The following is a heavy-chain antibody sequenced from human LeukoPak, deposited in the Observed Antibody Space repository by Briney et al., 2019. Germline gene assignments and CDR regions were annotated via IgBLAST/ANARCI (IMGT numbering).Heavy chain of an antibody. CDR3: AKDLARLRYFDWLLLDY. J-gene: IGHJ4*02. V-gene: IGHV3-30*18. CDR1: GFTFSSYG. Sequence: GGSLRLSCAASGFTFSSYGMHWVRQAPGKGLEWVAVISYDESNKYYADSVKGRFTISRDNSKNTLYLQMNSLRAEDTAVYYCAKDLARLRYFDWLLLDYWGQGTLVTVSS. D-gene: IGHD3-9*01. CDR2: ISYDESNK.